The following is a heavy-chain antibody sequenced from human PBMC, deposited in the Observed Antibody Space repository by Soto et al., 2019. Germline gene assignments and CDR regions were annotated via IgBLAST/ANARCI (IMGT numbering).Heavy chain of an antibody. V-gene: IGHV1-3*01. J-gene: IGHJ6*02. CDR1: GYTFTRYS. D-gene: IGHD2-2*01. CDR2: IIAGNGNT. Sequence: GASVKVSCKASGYTFTRYSIHWVRQAPGQRLEWMGWIIAGNGNTKYAQKFQERVTLTRDTSTSTAYMELSSLRSEDTAVYYCAATYCGSTSCYVRDFYQYGKDVWGQGTTVTVSS. CDR3: AATYCGSTSCYVRDFYQYGKDV.